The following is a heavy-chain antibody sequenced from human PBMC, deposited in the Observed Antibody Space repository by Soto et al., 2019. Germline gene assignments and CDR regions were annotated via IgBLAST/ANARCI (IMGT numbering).Heavy chain of an antibody. CDR2: IIPIFGTA. CDR3: AREITGTYNWFDP. D-gene: IGHD1-20*01. J-gene: IGHJ5*02. V-gene: IGHV1-69*01. CDR1: GGTFSSYA. Sequence: QVQLVQSGAEVKKPGSSVQVSCKASGGTFSSYAISWVRQAPGQGLEWMGGIIPIFGTANYAQKFQGRVTITADESTSTAYRELSSLRSEDTAVYYCAREITGTYNWFDPWGQGTLVTVSS.